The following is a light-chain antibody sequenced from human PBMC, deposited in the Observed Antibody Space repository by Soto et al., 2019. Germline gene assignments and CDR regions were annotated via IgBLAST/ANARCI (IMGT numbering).Light chain of an antibody. Sequence: DIQMTQSPSSLSASVGDRVTITCRASQGISTYLAWYQQKPGKVPKVLIYSASTLQSGVPSRFRGSVSGTDFTLTISSLQPEDVATYYFQKYDSAPETFGQGTKVEIK. J-gene: IGKJ1*01. V-gene: IGKV1-27*01. CDR3: QKYDSAPET. CDR1: QGISTY. CDR2: SAS.